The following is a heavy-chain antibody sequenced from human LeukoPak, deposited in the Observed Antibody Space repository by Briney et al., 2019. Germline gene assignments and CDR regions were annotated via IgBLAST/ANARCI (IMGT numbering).Heavy chain of an antibody. Sequence: PSETLSLTCTVSGGSISSYYWSWIRQPPGMGLEWIGYILYSGSTNYNPSLKSRVTIPVDTSKNQFSLKLSSVTAADTAAYYCARGLRGYSYGDYFDYWGQGTLVTVSS. CDR1: GGSISSYY. CDR2: ILYSGST. CDR3: ARGLRGYSYGDYFDY. V-gene: IGHV4-59*01. J-gene: IGHJ4*02. D-gene: IGHD5-18*01.